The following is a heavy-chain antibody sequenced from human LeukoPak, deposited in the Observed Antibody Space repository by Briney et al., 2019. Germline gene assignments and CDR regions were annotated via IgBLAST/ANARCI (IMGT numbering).Heavy chain of an antibody. Sequence: GGSLRLSCAASGFTFSNAWMSWVRQAPGKGLEWVGRIKSKADGGTTEYAGPVNGRFTISSDDSKSTLNLKMYSLKTEDTAAYYCTIGLGYCSSTSYYPDYYYMDVWGKGTTVTVSS. CDR3: TIGLGYCSSTSYYPDYYYMDV. V-gene: IGHV3-15*01. J-gene: IGHJ6*03. CDR2: IKSKADGGTT. CDR1: GFTFSNAW. D-gene: IGHD2-2*01.